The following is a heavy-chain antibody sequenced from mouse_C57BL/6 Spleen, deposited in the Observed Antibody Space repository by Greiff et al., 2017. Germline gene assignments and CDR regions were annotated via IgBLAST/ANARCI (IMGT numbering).Heavy chain of an antibody. V-gene: IGHV1-80*01. CDR2: IYPGDGDT. Sequence: VQLQQSGAELVKPGASVKISCKASGYAFSSYWMNWVKQRPRKGLEWIGQIYPGDGDTNYNGKFKGKATLTADKSSSTAYMQLSRLTSEDSAVYFCARSDSSHFDYWGQGTTLTVSS. CDR1: GYAFSSYW. D-gene: IGHD1-1*01. J-gene: IGHJ2*01. CDR3: ARSDSSHFDY.